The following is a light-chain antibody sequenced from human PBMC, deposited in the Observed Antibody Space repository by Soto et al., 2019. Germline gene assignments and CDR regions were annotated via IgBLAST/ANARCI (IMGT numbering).Light chain of an antibody. V-gene: IGLV2-14*01. CDR3: SSYTSSSTLV. CDR1: SSDVGGYNY. Sequence: QSALTQPASVSGSPGQSITISCTGTSSDVGGYNYVSWYQQHPGKAPKLMIYEVSNRPAGVSNLFSGSKSGNTASLTISGHQAEDADYYYCSSYTSSSTLVFGGGTKVTVL. CDR2: EVS. J-gene: IGLJ2*01.